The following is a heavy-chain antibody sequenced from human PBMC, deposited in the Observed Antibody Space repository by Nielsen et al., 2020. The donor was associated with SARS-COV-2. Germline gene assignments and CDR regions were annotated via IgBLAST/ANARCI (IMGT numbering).Heavy chain of an antibody. CDR2: INSDGRTT. V-gene: IGHV3-74*01. J-gene: IGHJ5*02. CDR3: ARAKFYDSGVDP. Sequence: GGSLRLSSAASGFTFGSSWMHWVRQAAGKGLVWVSRINSDGRTTTYADSVKGRFTISRDNAKNTLYIQMNSLRAEDTAVYYCARAKFYDSGVDPWGQGTLVTVSS. CDR1: GFTFGSSW. D-gene: IGHD5/OR15-5a*01.